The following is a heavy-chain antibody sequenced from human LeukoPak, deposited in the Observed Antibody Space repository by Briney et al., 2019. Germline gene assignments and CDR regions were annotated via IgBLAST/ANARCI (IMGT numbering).Heavy chain of an antibody. CDR2: INPNSGGT. Sequence: ASVKVSCKASGYTVTSYYMHWVRQAPGQGLEWMGWINPNSGGTNYAQKFQGRVTMTRDTSITTAYMELSRLKSDDTAVYYCAREAVAPGENYFDYWGQGTLVTVSS. CDR1: GYTVTSYY. CDR3: AREAVAPGENYFDY. V-gene: IGHV1-2*02. D-gene: IGHD2-15*01. J-gene: IGHJ4*02.